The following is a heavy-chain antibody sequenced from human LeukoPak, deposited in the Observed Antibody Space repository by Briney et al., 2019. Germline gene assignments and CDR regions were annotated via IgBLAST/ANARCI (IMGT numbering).Heavy chain of an antibody. D-gene: IGHD3-10*01. J-gene: IGHJ6*03. CDR2: IYYSGST. Sequence: SETLSLTCSVSGGSISSSSYYWGWIRQPPGKGLEWIGSIYYSGSTYYNPSLKSRVTISVDTSKNQFSLKVSSVTAADTAVYYCARQVYYYASGTTYYYYMDVWGKGTTVTVSS. CDR3: ARQVYYYASGTTYYYYMDV. V-gene: IGHV4-39*01. CDR1: GGSISSSSYY.